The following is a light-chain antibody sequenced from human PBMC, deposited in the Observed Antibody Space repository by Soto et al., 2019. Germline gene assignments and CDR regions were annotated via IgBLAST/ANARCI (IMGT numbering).Light chain of an antibody. Sequence: EIVLTQSPAALSSSPGERATLCCGASQTVGVRLAWYQHKPGQAPRLIIYEASNRAAGIPARFSDSGSGTDFTLTITSLEPEDFAFYYCHQRQRWPRTFGQGTKVDIK. CDR2: EAS. J-gene: IGKJ1*01. V-gene: IGKV3-11*01. CDR3: HQRQRWPRT. CDR1: QTVGVR.